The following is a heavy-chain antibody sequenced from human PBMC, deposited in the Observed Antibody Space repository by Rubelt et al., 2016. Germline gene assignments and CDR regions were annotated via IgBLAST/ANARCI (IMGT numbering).Heavy chain of an antibody. Sequence: QLQLQVSGPGLVKPSETLSLTCTVPGGSISSSSYYWGWIRQPPGKGLEWIGSIYYSGSTYYNPSLKSRVTISVDTSKKQFPLKLSAVSAADTAVYYCAGDYGGNSAVSWGRGTLITVSS. V-gene: IGHV4-39*02. J-gene: IGHJ5*02. CDR3: AGDYGGNSAVS. CDR2: IYYSGST. CDR1: GGSISSSSYY. D-gene: IGHD4-23*01.